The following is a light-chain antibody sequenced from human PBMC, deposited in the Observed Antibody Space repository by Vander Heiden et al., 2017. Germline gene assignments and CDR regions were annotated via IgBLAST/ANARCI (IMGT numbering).Light chain of an antibody. Sequence: QSVLTQPPSVSGAPGQRVTISCTGSSSNIGAGYDVHCYQHLPGAAPKLLIYGNNNRPSGVPDRFSGSKSGTSASLAITGLQAEDEADYYCQSYDTSHYVFGTGTKVTVL. CDR2: GNN. CDR1: SSNIGAGYD. J-gene: IGLJ1*01. V-gene: IGLV1-40*01. CDR3: QSYDTSHYV.